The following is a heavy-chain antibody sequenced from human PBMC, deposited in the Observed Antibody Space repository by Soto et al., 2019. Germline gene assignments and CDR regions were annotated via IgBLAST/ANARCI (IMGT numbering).Heavy chain of an antibody. D-gene: IGHD1-26*01. CDR2: IIPIFGTA. CDR1: GGTFSSYA. CDR3: AREVGATLNRFDP. V-gene: IGHV1-69*01. J-gene: IGHJ5*02. Sequence: QVQLVQSGAEVKKPGSSVKVSCKASGGTFSSYAISWVRQAPGQGLEWMGGIIPIFGTANYAQKFQGRVTITADESTSTAYMQPSSLGSEATAVYYCAREVGATLNRFDPWGQGTLVTVSS.